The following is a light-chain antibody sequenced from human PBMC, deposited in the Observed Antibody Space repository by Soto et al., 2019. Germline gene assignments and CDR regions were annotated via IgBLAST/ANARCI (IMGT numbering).Light chain of an antibody. CDR2: SAS. Sequence: DIQLTQCPSFLSASVGDRVTITCRASQGVRSYLAWYQQRPGKAPNLLIYSASTLQSGVPSRFSGSGSGTEFTLTISSLQPEDFATYYCQQLNDYPLTFGGGTKVEIK. CDR1: QGVRSY. CDR3: QQLNDYPLT. J-gene: IGKJ4*01. V-gene: IGKV1-9*01.